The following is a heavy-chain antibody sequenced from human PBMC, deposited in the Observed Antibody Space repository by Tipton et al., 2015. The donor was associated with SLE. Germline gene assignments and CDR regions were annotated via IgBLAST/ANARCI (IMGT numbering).Heavy chain of an antibody. D-gene: IGHD6-19*01. CDR3: ARAVAGYYFDY. V-gene: IGHV4-4*08. CDR1: GGSFSSYY. J-gene: IGHJ4*02. CDR2: IYTSGST. Sequence: TLSLTCAVYGGSFSSYYWSWIRQPPGKGLEWIGYIYTSGSTNYNPTLESRVTISVDTSKNQFSLKLSSVAAADTAVYYCARAVAGYYFDYWGQGTLVTVSS.